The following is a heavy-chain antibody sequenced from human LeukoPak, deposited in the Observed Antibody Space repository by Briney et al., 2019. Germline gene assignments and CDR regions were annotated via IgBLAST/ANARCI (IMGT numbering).Heavy chain of an antibody. J-gene: IGHJ4*02. CDR3: ARLRSPVTILYYFDY. CDR1: GVSISSSSYC. Sequence: PSETLSLTCTVTGVSISSSSYCWGWIRQPPGKGLEWIGSFYCSGSTYYDPSLKSRVTISVATSKNQFSLKLSSVTAADTAVYYCARLRSPVTILYYFDYWGQGTLVTVSS. V-gene: IGHV4-39*01. D-gene: IGHD4-17*01. CDR2: FYCSGST.